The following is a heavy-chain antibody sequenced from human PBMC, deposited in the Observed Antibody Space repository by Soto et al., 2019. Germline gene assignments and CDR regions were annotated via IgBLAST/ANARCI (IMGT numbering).Heavy chain of an antibody. CDR3: ARGQLVYDAFDI. CDR1: GGSISSYY. J-gene: IGHJ3*02. CDR2: IYYSGST. Sequence: PSETLSLPCTVSGGSISSYYWSWIRQPPGKGLEWIGYIYYSGSTYYNPSLKSRVTISVDTSKNQFSLKLSSVTAADTAVYYCARGQLVYDAFDIWGQGTMVTVSS. D-gene: IGHD6-6*01. V-gene: IGHV4-30-4*01.